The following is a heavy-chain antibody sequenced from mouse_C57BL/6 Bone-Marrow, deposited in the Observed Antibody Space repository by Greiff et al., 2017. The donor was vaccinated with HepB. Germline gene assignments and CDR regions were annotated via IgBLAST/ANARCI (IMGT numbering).Heavy chain of an antibody. CDR1: GYTFTSYW. CDR2: IDPSDSDT. CDR3: AREIYYGSSFY. D-gene: IGHD1-1*01. J-gene: IGHJ2*01. V-gene: IGHV1-52*01. Sequence: VQLQQSGAELVRPGSSVKLSCKASGYTFTSYWMHWVKQRPIQGLEWIGNIDPSDSDTHYNQKFKDKATLTVDKSSSTAYMQLSSLTSEDSAVYYCAREIYYGSSFYWGQGTTLTVSS.